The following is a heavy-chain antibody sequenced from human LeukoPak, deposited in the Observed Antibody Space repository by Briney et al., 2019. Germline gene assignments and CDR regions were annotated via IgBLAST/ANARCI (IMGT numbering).Heavy chain of an antibody. V-gene: IGHV3-23*01. D-gene: IGHD2-15*01. CDR1: GFTFSSYA. CDR2: ISGSGGST. J-gene: IGHJ4*02. Sequence: GGSLRLSCAASGFTFSSYAMSWVRQAPGKGLEWVSAISGSGGSTYYADSVKGRFTISRDNAKNSLYLQMNSLRDEDTAVYYCARLVGSRSCSGGTCYSDYWGQGTLVTVSS. CDR3: ARLVGSRSCSGGTCYSDY.